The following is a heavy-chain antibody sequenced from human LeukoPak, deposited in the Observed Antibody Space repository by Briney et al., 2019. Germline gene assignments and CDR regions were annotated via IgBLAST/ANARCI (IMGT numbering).Heavy chain of an antibody. D-gene: IGHD3-22*01. CDR2: IHPNSGGT. J-gene: IGHJ4*02. Sequence: ASVKVSCKASGYTFTGYYMHWVRQAPGQGLEWMGWIHPNSGGTNYAQKFQGRVTMTRDTSISTAYTELSRLRSDDTAVYYCARGQRGYYDSSGYYYVGRYWGQGTLVTVSS. CDR3: ARGQRGYYDSSGYYYVGRY. V-gene: IGHV1-2*02. CDR1: GYTFTGYY.